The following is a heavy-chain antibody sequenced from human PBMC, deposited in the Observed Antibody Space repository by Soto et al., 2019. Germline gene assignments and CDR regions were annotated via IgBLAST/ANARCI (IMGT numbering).Heavy chain of an antibody. J-gene: IGHJ5*02. D-gene: IGHD3-10*01. Sequence: SETLSLTCAVSGGSISSCSHSWSWIRQPPGKGLEWIGYISHSGITYYNPSLKSRVTISVDTSKNQFSLKLSSVTAADTAVYYCARSINPWGQGTLVTVSS. V-gene: IGHV4-30-2*05. CDR3: ARSINP. CDR2: ISHSGIT. CDR1: GGSISSCSHS.